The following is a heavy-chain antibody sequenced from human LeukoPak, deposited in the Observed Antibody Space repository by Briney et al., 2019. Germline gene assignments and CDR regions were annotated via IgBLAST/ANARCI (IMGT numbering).Heavy chain of an antibody. Sequence: SETLSLTCTVSGGSISSGNYYWGWIRQPPGKGLEWIGSIYYSGSTYYNPSLKSRVTISVDTSKNQFSLKLSSVTAADTAVYYCARQTPHYYDSPPYGMDVWGQGTTVTVSS. V-gene: IGHV4-39*01. CDR1: GGSISSGNYY. J-gene: IGHJ6*02. D-gene: IGHD3-22*01. CDR2: IYYSGST. CDR3: ARQTPHYYDSPPYGMDV.